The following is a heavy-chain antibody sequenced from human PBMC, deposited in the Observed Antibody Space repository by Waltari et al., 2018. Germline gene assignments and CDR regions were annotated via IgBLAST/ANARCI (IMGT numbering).Heavy chain of an antibody. CDR3: ARGGGYYEAFDI. Sequence: QVQLQESGPGLVKPSETLSLSCTVSGYSISSGYFWDWVRQPPGKGLEWIASIHRSGDTYYSPSLKSRFTIAVDTSRNQFSLKLGSGTAADTAVYYGARGGGYYEAFDIWGQGTMVTVSS. CDR2: IHRSGDT. J-gene: IGHJ3*02. D-gene: IGHD1-26*01. V-gene: IGHV4-38-2*02. CDR1: GYSISSGYF.